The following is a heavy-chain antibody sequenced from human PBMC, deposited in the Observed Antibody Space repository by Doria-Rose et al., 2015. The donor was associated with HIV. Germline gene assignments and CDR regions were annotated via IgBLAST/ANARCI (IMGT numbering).Heavy chain of an antibody. CDR3: AREGWASDKGVWFDP. D-gene: IGHD3-10*01. CDR2: IYYSGST. CDR1: GGSISSGGYY. J-gene: IGHJ5*02. Sequence: QVQLQESGPGLVKPSQTLSLACTVSGGSISSGGYYWSWIRQHPGKGLEWIGYIYYSGSTYYNPSLKSRVTISVDTSKNQFSLKLSSVTAADTAVYYCAREGWASDKGVWFDPWGQGTLVTVSS. V-gene: IGHV4-31*03.